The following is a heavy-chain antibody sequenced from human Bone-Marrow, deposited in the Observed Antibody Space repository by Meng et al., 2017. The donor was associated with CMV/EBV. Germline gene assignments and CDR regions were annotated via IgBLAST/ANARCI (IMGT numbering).Heavy chain of an antibody. Sequence: ESLKISCAASGFTFSSYWMSWVRQPPGKGLEWIGEINHSGSTNYNPSLKSRVTISVDTSKNQFSLKLSSVTAADTAVYYCARIGYYYDSSGYYKRYNWFDPWGQGTLVTVSS. V-gene: IGHV4-34*01. CDR1: GFTFSSYW. D-gene: IGHD3-22*01. J-gene: IGHJ5*02. CDR3: ARIGYYYDSSGYYKRYNWFDP. CDR2: INHSGST.